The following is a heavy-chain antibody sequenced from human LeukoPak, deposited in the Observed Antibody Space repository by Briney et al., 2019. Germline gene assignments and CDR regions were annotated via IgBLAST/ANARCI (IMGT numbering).Heavy chain of an antibody. D-gene: IGHD5-12*01. CDR2: IIPIFGTA. CDR3: AGGIVATITTAFDY. CDR1: GGTFSSYA. Sequence: SVKVSCKASGGTFSSYAISWVRQAPGQGLEWMGGIIPIFGTANYAQKFQGRVTITADESTSTAYMELSSLRSEDTAVYYCAGGIVATITTAFDYWGQGTLVTVSS. V-gene: IGHV1-69*13. J-gene: IGHJ4*02.